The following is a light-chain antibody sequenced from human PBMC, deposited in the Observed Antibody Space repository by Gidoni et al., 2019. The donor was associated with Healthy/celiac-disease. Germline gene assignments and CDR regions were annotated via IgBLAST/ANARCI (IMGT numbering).Light chain of an antibody. V-gene: IGLV1-47*02. J-gene: IGLJ3*02. Sequence: QSALTQPPSPPRTPGQRVTSSCSGSSTNIGSNYVYWYQHLPGTAPKHLIYSNNKRPSAVPDRFSGAKYGSSASLAISGLRSEDEADYYCAAWDASLSGWVFGGGTKLTVL. CDR3: AAWDASLSGWV. CDR2: SNN. CDR1: STNIGSNY.